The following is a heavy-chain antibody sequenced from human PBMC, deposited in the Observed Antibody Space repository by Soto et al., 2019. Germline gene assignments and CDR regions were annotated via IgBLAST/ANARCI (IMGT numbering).Heavy chain of an antibody. J-gene: IGHJ4*02. V-gene: IGHV3-74*01. CDR1: GFTFGDYW. CDR2: INSDASRT. CDR3: ASAQY. Sequence: EVQLVESGGDLVQPEGSLRLSCAASGFTFGDYWMHWVRQSPGEGLVWISHINSDASRTGYADSVRGRFTVSRDNARNTVYLQMNSLRAEDTAMYYCASAQYLGQGTLVTVSS.